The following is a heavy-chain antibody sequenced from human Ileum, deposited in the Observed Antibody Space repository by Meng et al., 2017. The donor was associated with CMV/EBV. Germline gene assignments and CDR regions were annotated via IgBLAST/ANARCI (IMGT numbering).Heavy chain of an antibody. CDR3: AILRPFDY. CDR2: VYYSGST. CDR1: GGSITSGSYY. V-gene: IGHV4-39*01. Sequence: SETLSLTCTVSGGSITSGSYYWSWIRQPPGKVLESIGSVYYSGSTYYDPSLKSRVTMSLDTSKNQFTLNLSSVTAADTAVYYCAILRPFDYWGQGTLVTVSS. J-gene: IGHJ4*02.